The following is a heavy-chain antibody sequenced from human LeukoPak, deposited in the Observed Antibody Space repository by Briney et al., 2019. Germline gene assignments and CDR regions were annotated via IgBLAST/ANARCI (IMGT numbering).Heavy chain of an antibody. CDR2: ISYDGSNK. D-gene: IGHD5-18*01. J-gene: IGHJ4*02. V-gene: IGHV3-30*03. Sequence: GGSLRLSCAASGFTFRRYSMHWVRQAPAKGLEWVAVISYDGSNKYYADSVKGRFTIYRDNSKNALYLQMNSLRAEDTAVYYCAVVWIRRWSAFDYWGQGTVVTVSS. CDR1: GFTFRRYS. CDR3: AVVWIRRWSAFDY.